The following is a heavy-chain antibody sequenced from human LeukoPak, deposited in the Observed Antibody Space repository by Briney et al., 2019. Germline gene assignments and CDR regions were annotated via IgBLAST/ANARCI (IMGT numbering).Heavy chain of an antibody. CDR2: SGST. J-gene: IGHJ3*02. V-gene: IGHV4-38-2*02. D-gene: IGHD2-2*01. CDR3: ARDPSGGSYAQGAFDI. CDR1: GYSISSGYY. Sequence: SETLSLTCTVSGYSISSGYYWGWIRQPPGKGLEWIGSGSTYYNPSPKSRVTISVDTSKNQFSLKLSSVTAADTAVYYCARDPSGGSYAQGAFDIWGQGTMVSVSS.